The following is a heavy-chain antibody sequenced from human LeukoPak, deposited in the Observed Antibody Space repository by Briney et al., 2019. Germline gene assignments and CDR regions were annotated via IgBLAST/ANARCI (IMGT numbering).Heavy chain of an antibody. V-gene: IGHV3-23*01. Sequence: GGTLRLSCAASGITFSSYGMSWVRQAPGKGLHWLSAISANGINTYYADSVKGRFTISRDDSKNTLYLHMHSLRADDTALYYCAKDLHGAFDYWGQGILVTVSS. CDR2: ISANGINT. CDR1: GITFSSYG. CDR3: AKDLHGAFDY. J-gene: IGHJ4*02. D-gene: IGHD3-10*01.